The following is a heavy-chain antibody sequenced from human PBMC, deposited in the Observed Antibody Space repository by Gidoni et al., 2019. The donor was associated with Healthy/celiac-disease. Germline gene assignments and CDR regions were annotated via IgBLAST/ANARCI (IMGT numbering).Heavy chain of an antibody. Sequence: EVQLLESGGGLVQPGGSLRLSCAASGFTFSSYAMSWVRQAPGKGLEWVSAISGSGGSTYYADSVKGRFTISRDNSKNTLYLQMNSLRAEDTAVYYCAKDGGVLEYCSSTSCSSDAFDIWGQGTMVTVSS. V-gene: IGHV3-23*01. J-gene: IGHJ3*02. D-gene: IGHD2-2*01. CDR3: AKDGGVLEYCSSTSCSSDAFDI. CDR2: ISGSGGST. CDR1: GFTFSSYA.